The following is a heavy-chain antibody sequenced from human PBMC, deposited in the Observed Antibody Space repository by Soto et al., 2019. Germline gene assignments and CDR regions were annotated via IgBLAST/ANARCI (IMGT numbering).Heavy chain of an antibody. D-gene: IGHD3-16*02. J-gene: IGHJ3*02. CDR1: GFTFSSYA. Sequence: GGSLRLSCAASGFTFSSYAMSWVRQAPGKGLEWVSAISGSGGSTYYADFVKGRFTISRDNSKNTLYLQMNSLRAEDTAVYYCASLLHLGELSLRGDAFDIWGQGTMVTV. CDR3: ASLLHLGELSLRGDAFDI. CDR2: ISGSGGST. V-gene: IGHV3-23*01.